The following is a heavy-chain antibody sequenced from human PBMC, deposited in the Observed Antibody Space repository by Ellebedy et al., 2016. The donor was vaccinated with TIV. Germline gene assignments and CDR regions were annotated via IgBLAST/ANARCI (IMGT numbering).Heavy chain of an antibody. D-gene: IGHD1-26*01. CDR2: INPNSGGT. CDR3: ARDGSSTPVNDY. J-gene: IGHJ4*02. Sequence: ASVKVSCXASGYTFTGHYMHWVRQAPGQGLEWMGWINPNSGGTNYAQKFQGRVTMTRDTSISTAYMELSRLRSDDTAVYYCARDGSSTPVNDYWGQGTLVTVSS. V-gene: IGHV1-2*02. CDR1: GYTFTGHY.